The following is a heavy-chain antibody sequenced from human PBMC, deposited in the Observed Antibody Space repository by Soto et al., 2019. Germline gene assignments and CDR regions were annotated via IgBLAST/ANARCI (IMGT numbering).Heavy chain of an antibody. CDR3: ARDQTPYSSGWSDYYFDY. D-gene: IGHD6-19*01. CDR1: GFTFSSYA. CDR2: ISYDGSNK. Sequence: PGGSLRLSCAASGFTFSSYAMHWVRQAPGKGLEWVAVISYDGSNKYYADSVKGRFTISRDNSKNTLYLQMNSLRAEDTAVYYCARDQTPYSSGWSDYYFDYWGQGTLVTVSS. J-gene: IGHJ4*02. V-gene: IGHV3-30*01.